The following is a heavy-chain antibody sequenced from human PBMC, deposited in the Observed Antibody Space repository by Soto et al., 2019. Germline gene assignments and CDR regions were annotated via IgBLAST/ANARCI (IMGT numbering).Heavy chain of an antibody. D-gene: IGHD3-16*01. Sequence: QVQLVQSGAEVKKPGSSVRVSCKASGTIFSSYTIIWVRQAPGQGLEWMGRLIPILGETNSAQKFQGRVTLTADKSTNTAYMELNSLRLEDTALYYCARGLGGRMDDWGQGTTVTVSS. CDR2: LIPILGET. J-gene: IGHJ6*02. CDR3: ARGLGGRMDD. V-gene: IGHV1-69*08. CDR1: GTIFSSYT.